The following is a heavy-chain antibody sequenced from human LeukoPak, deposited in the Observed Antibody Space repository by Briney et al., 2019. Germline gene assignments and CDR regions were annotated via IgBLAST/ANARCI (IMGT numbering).Heavy chain of an antibody. V-gene: IGHV3-33*08. CDR2: IWYDGSNK. CDR3: AREPHYGDYDGDAFDI. Sequence: GGSLRLSCAASGFTFSSYAMSWVRQAPGKGLEWVAVIWYDGSNKYYADSVKGRFTISRDNSKNTLYLQMNSLRAEDTAVYYCAREPHYGDYDGDAFDIWGQGTMVTVSS. J-gene: IGHJ3*02. D-gene: IGHD4-17*01. CDR1: GFTFSSYA.